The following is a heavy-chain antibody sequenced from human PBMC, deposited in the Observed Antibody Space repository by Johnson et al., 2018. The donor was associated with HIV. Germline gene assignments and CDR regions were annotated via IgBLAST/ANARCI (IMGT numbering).Heavy chain of an antibody. J-gene: IGHJ3*02. CDR2: ISYDGSNK. CDR1: GFTFSSYA. D-gene: IGHD1-7*01. V-gene: IGHV3-30*04. CDR3: ASPLPTGTTSLDAFDI. Sequence: QVQLVESGGSVIRPGGSLRLSCAGSGFTFSSYAMHWVRQAPGKGLEWVAVISYDGSNKYYADSVKGRFTISRDNSKNTLYLQMNSLRAEATAVYYCASPLPTGTTSLDAFDIWGQGTMVTVSS.